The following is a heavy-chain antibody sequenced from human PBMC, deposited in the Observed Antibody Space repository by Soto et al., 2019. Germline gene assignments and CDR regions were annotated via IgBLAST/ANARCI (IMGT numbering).Heavy chain of an antibody. CDR3: VRDNNWSLDY. CDR1: GFTFSKHW. CDR2: IKTDGSFT. D-gene: IGHD1-1*01. Sequence: GGSLRLSCAASGFTFSKHWMHWVRQAPGKGLVWVSHIKTDGSFTRDADSLKGRFTISRDNARNALYLQMNGLRAEDTAIYYCVRDNNWSLDYWGQGTLVTVSS. J-gene: IGHJ4*02. V-gene: IGHV3-74*01.